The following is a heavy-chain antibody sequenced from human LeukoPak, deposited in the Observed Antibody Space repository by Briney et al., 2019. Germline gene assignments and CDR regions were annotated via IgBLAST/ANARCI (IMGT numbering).Heavy chain of an antibody. V-gene: IGHV1-3*01. CDR1: GYTFTSYA. Sequence: ASVKVSCKASGYTFTSYAMHWVRQAPGQRLEWMGWINAGNGNTKYSQRFQGRVTITRDTSASTAYMELSSLRSEDTAVYYCASRAAARTVYYFDYWGQGTLVTVSS. J-gene: IGHJ4*02. CDR2: INAGNGNT. D-gene: IGHD6-13*01. CDR3: ASRAAARTVYYFDY.